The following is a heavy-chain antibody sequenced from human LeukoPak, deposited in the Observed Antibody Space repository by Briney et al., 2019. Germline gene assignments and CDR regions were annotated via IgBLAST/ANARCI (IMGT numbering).Heavy chain of an antibody. V-gene: IGHV3-9*01. CDR3: ARESKVLLWFGELHTLFDY. CDR2: ISWNSGFI. D-gene: IGHD3-10*01. J-gene: IGHJ4*02. CDR1: GFTFDDYA. Sequence: GGSLRLSCTASGFTFDDYAMHWVRQAPGKGLEWVSGISWNSGFIAYADSVKGRFTISRDNAKNSLYLQMNSLRAEDTAVYYCARESKVLLWFGELHTLFDYWGQGTLVTVSS.